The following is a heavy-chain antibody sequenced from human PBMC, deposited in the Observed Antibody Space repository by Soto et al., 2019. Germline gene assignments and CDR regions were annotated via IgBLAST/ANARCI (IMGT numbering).Heavy chain of an antibody. CDR1: GFAFSSYW. CDR3: ARDKIIGSYSGSYFEY. CDR2: IKYDGSET. Sequence: EVQLVESGGGLVQPGESLRLSCAASGFAFSSYWMSWVRQAPGKGLEWVAIIKYDGSETYYMDSVRGRFTISRDNAKNSLYLQMNSLRGEDTAVYYCARDKIIGSYSGSYFEYWGQGTLVTVSS. V-gene: IGHV3-7*04. D-gene: IGHD1-26*01. J-gene: IGHJ4*02.